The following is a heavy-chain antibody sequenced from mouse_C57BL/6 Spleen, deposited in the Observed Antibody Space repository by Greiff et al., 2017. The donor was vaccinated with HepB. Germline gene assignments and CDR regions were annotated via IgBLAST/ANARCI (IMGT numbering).Heavy chain of an antibody. J-gene: IGHJ4*01. CDR2: IYPRSGNT. V-gene: IGHV1-81*01. CDR3: ARHGYYAMDY. Sequence: QVTLKESGAELARPGASVKLSCKASGYTFTSYGISWVKQRTGQGLEWIGEIYPRSGNTYYNEKFKGKATLTADKSSSTAYMELRSLTSEDSAVYFCARHGYYAMDYWGQGTSVTVSS. CDR1: GYTFTSYG.